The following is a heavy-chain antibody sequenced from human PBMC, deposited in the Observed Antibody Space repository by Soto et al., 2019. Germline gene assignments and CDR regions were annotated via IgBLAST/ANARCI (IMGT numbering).Heavy chain of an antibody. V-gene: IGHV6-1*01. CDR3: EGVVWFRGMDV. CDR1: GDSVSSSIAA. CDR2: TYHRSKWIH. J-gene: IGHJ6*02. Sequence: SQTRSLTCDISGDSVSSSIAAWNWIRQSPSRGLEWLGRTYHRSKWIHEYTVSMESRITINPDTSKNQFSLHIYSVTPEDTAVYYCEGVVWFRGMDVWGQGIPVTVS. D-gene: IGHD3-16*01.